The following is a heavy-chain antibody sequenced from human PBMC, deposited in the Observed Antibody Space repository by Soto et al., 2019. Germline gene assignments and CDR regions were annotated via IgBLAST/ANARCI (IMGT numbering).Heavy chain of an antibody. CDR1: GGSFSDYI. V-gene: IGHV4-34*01. D-gene: IGHD1-26*01. Sequence: NLSETLSLTCDVYGGSFSDYIWTWIRQTPGKGLQWIGQINHSGSANYNPSLKSRVTISVHTSSSQFSLELSSVTAADTAVYYCARGLISGSHYSGGWYYFDSWGQGTQVTVS. CDR2: INHSGSA. J-gene: IGHJ4*02. CDR3: ARGLISGSHYSGGWYYFDS.